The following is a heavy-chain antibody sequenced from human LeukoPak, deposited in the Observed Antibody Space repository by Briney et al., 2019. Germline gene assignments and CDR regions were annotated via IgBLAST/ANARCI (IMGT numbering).Heavy chain of an antibody. CDR1: GGTFSSYA. D-gene: IGHD3-10*01. CDR3: ARDMPRYGSGGVRYNWFDP. CDR2: IIPIFGTA. J-gene: IGHJ5*02. V-gene: IGHV1-69*13. Sequence: GASVKVSCKASGGTFSSYAISWVRQAPGQGLEWMGGIIPIFGTANYAQKFQGRVTITADESTSTAYMELSSLRSEDTAVYYCARDMPRYGSGGVRYNWFDPWGQGTLVAVSS.